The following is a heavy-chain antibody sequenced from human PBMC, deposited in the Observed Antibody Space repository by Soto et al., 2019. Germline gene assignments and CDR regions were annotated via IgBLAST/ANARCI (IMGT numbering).Heavy chain of an antibody. Sequence: QVQLVQYGAEVKKPESSVKVSCKAPGGTFSTYAISWVRQAPGQGLEWMGGIIPMFGTANYAQRFQDRVTITAHESTNTVYMELSSLRAEDTAVYFCASGIQLWLRRINNGYSGWGQGTLVTVSS. CDR2: IIPMFGTA. CDR3: ASGIQLWLRRINNGYSG. CDR1: GGTFSTYA. D-gene: IGHD5-18*01. V-gene: IGHV1-69*12. J-gene: IGHJ4*02.